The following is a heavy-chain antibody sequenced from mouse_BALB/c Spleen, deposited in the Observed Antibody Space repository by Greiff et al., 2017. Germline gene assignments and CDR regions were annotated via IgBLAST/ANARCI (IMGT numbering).Heavy chain of an antibody. CDR2: IDTANGNI. Sequence: VQLQQSGAELVKPGASRKFSCTASGFTIKSSYMHWVQQAPEQGLEWIARIDTANGNIKYDPKFQGRFTISGDTSTNTLYLQLSSLRSEDTAMYYCARECDGNFRLGYWGQGTTLTVSS. J-gene: IGHJ2*01. CDR3: ARECDGNFRLGY. D-gene: IGHD2-1*01. V-gene: IGHV14-3*02. CDR1: GFTIKSSY.